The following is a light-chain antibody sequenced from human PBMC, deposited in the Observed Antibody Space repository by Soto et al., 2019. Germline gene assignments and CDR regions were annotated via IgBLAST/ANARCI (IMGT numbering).Light chain of an antibody. Sequence: EIVLTQSPGTLSLSPGERATLSCRASQSVSNNYLAWYQQEPGQAPGLLIYGASNRATGIPDRFSGSGSGTEFTLTISSLQSEDFAVYYCQQYNNWPPWTFGQGTRLEIK. CDR3: QQYNNWPPWT. J-gene: IGKJ5*01. CDR1: QSVSNN. CDR2: GAS. V-gene: IGKV3D-15*01.